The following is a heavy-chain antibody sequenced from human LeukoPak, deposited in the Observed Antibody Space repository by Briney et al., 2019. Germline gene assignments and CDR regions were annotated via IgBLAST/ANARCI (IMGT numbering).Heavy chain of an antibody. V-gene: IGHV3-11*01. CDR1: GFTFSDYY. D-gene: IGHD4-17*01. J-gene: IGHJ4*02. CDR3: ARAGYGDSDFDY. CDR2: ISPSGTAI. Sequence: IPGGSLRLSCEASGFTFSDYYMSWIRQVPGKGLEWLLYISPSGTAIYYADSVKGRFTISRDNAKNSLFLQMNTLRAEDTAVYYCARAGYGDSDFDYWGQGTLVTVSS.